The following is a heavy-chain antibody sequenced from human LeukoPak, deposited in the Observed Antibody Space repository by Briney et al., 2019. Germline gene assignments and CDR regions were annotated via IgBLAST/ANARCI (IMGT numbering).Heavy chain of an antibody. CDR1: GFTFSGYA. J-gene: IGHJ4*02. CDR2: ISRSGNTT. V-gene: IGHV3-23*01. Sequence: GGSLRLSCAASGFTFSGYAMSWVRQAPGKGLEWVSTISRSGNTTYYADSVKGRFTISRDTSRNTVYLQMNSLRAEDTAVYYCAKDRCHYADKWGQGTLVTVSS. CDR3: AKDRCHYADK. D-gene: IGHD3-16*01.